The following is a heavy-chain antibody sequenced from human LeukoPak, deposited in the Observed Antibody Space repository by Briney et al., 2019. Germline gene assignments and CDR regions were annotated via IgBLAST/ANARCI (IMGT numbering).Heavy chain of an antibody. CDR2: ISSSGSTI. J-gene: IGHJ6*04. CDR1: GFTFSSYE. D-gene: IGHD3-10*02. V-gene: IGHV3-48*03. Sequence: PGGSLRLSCASSGFTFSSYEMNWVRQAPGRGLEWVSYISSSGSTIYYADSVKGRFTISRDNAKNSLYLQMNSLRAEDTAVYYCAELGITMIGGVWGKGTTVTISS. CDR3: AELGITMIGGV.